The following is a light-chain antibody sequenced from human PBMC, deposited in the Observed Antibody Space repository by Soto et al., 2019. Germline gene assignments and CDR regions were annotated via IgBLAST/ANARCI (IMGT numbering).Light chain of an antibody. CDR3: LQYGSSPRT. Sequence: EIVLTQSPGTLSLSPGERATLSCRASLSVSSSYLAWYQQKPGQAPRLLIYDASSRATGIPDRFSGSGSGTDFTLTISKLEPEDFAVYYCLQYGSSPRTFGQGTKVEIK. V-gene: IGKV3-20*01. CDR1: LSVSSSY. CDR2: DAS. J-gene: IGKJ1*01.